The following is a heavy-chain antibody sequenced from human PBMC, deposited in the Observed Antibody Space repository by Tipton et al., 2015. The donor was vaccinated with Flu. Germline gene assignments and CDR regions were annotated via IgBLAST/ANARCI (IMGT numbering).Heavy chain of an antibody. CDR2: AHQTGTT. CDR3: ARRDYSNYVSEPKNWFDP. J-gene: IGHJ5*02. CDR1: GGSISSGSFY. V-gene: IGHV4-39*07. D-gene: IGHD4-11*01. Sequence: TLSLTCTVSGGSISSGSFYWTWIRQPPGKGLEWIGNAHQTGTTYYNASLRSRVTIAVDRPKNQFSLRLTSVTAADTAVYYCARRDYSNYVSEPKNWFDPWGQGTLGTVSS.